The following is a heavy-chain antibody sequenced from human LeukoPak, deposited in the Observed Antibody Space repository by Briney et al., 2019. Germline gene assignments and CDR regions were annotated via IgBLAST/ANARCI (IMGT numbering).Heavy chain of an antibody. CDR3: ARDHDLRVDP. CDR2: IYYSGST. D-gene: IGHD2-21*02. Sequence: SETLSLTCTVSGGSISSSSYYWGWIRQPPGKGLEWIGSIYYSGSTYYNPSLKSRVTISVDTSKNQFSLKLSSVTAADTALYFCARDHDLRVDPWGQGTLVTVSS. CDR1: GGSISSSSYY. V-gene: IGHV4-39*07. J-gene: IGHJ5*02.